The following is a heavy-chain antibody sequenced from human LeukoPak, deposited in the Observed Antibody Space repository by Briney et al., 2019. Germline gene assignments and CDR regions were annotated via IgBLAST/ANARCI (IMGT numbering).Heavy chain of an antibody. Sequence: GGSLRLSCAASGFTFSSYAMSWVRQAPGKGLEWVSAISGSGDSTYYADSVKGRFTISRDNAKNSLYLQMNSLRAEDTAVYYCARDRLVGYYDSSGYYSGYWGQGTLVTVSS. J-gene: IGHJ4*02. CDR3: ARDRLVGYYDSSGYYSGY. V-gene: IGHV3-23*01. D-gene: IGHD3-22*01. CDR1: GFTFSSYA. CDR2: ISGSGDST.